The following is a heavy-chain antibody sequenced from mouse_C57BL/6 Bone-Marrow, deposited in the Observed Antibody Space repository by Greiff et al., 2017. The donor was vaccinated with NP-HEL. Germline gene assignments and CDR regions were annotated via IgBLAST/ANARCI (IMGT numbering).Heavy chain of an antibody. Sequence: QVQLQQPGAELVKPGASVKLSCKASGYSFTSYWMHWVKQRPGQGLEWIGMIHPNSGSTNYNEKFKSKATLTVDKSSSTSYMHLSSLTSEYSAVYYGARWDYGSSLWYFDVWGTGTTVTVSS. V-gene: IGHV1-64*01. CDR1: GYSFTSYW. CDR3: ARWDYGSSLWYFDV. J-gene: IGHJ1*03. D-gene: IGHD1-1*01. CDR2: IHPNSGST.